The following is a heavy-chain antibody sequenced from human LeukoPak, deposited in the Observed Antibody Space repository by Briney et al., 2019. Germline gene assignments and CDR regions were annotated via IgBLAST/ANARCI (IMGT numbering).Heavy chain of an antibody. V-gene: IGHV3-23*01. J-gene: IGHJ4*02. CDR1: GFTFSAYA. Sequence: LTGGSLRLSCTASGFTFSAYAMMWVRQAPGKGPEWVSAIRGGGTSEFYADSVKGRFRISRDNSKDTLFLQMNSLRPEDTAVYFCAKRGVVIRVILVGFRKEAYYFDSWGQGALVTVSS. CDR3: AKRGVVIRVILVGFRKEAYYFDS. CDR2: IRGGGTSE. D-gene: IGHD3-22*01.